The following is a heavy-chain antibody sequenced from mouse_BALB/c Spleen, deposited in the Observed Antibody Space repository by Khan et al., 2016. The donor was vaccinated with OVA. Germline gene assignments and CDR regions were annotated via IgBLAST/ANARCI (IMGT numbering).Heavy chain of an antibody. CDR3: ARSKCLARY. V-gene: IGHV2-9*02. Sequence: VQLQESGPGLVAPSQSLSITCTAYGYSLTRYGVHWVRQPPGKGLEWLGLIWAGGSTNNNWALMSRLSISIDNSKSLVFITMNSLQTDDTAVDACARSKCLARYWGQGTTLTVSA. J-gene: IGHJ2*01. CDR1: GYSLTRYG. CDR2: IWAGGST. D-gene: IGHD3-3*01.